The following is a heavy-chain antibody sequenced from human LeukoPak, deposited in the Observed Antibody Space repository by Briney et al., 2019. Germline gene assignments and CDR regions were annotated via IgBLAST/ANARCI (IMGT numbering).Heavy chain of an antibody. CDR3: ARGLPYYYYMDV. CDR2: INSDGCST. Sequence: GGSLRLSCAASGFTFSSYWMHWVRQAPGKGLVWVSRINSDGCSTSYADSVKGRFTISRDNAKNTLYLQMNSLRAEDTAVYYCARGLPYYYYMDVWGKGTTVTVSS. D-gene: IGHD4-11*01. V-gene: IGHV3-74*01. CDR1: GFTFSSYW. J-gene: IGHJ6*03.